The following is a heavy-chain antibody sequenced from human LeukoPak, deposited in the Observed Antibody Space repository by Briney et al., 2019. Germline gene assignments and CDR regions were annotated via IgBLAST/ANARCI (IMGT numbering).Heavy chain of an antibody. J-gene: IGHJ4*02. CDR2: IYYSGNT. CDR1: GGSISSSSYY. V-gene: IGHV4-39*01. CDR3: TRLASGRWNLDY. Sequence: PSETLSLTCTVSGGSISSSSYYWGWIRQPPGKGLEWIGSIYYSGNTYYNPSLKSRVTISVDTSKNQLSLKLSSVTAADTAVYYCTRLASGRWNLDYWGQGTLVTVSS. D-gene: IGHD5-24*01.